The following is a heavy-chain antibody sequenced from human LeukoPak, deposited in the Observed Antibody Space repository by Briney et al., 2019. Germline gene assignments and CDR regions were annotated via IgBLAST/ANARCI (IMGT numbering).Heavy chain of an antibody. J-gene: IGHJ4*02. V-gene: IGHV1-69*05. CDR3: ARDDFWSGRDY. CDR1: GGAFSSYA. D-gene: IGHD3-3*01. Sequence: SVKVSCKASGGAFSSYAISWVRQAPGQGLEWMGRIIPIFGTANYAQKFQDRVTITTDESTSTDYMELSSLRSEDTAVYYCARDDFWSGRDYWGQGTLVTVSS. CDR2: IIPIFGTA.